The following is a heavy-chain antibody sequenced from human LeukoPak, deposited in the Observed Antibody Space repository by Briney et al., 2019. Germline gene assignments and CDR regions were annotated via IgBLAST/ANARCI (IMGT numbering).Heavy chain of an antibody. Sequence: GSSVKDSCKASGGTFSSYAISWVRQAPGQGLEWMGGIIPIFGTANYAQKFQGRVTITTDESTSTAYMELSSLRSEDTAVYYCARGGYYDSSGYFDYWGQGTLVTVSS. CDR1: GGTFSSYA. D-gene: IGHD3-22*01. CDR3: ARGGYYDSSGYFDY. V-gene: IGHV1-69*05. CDR2: IIPIFGTA. J-gene: IGHJ4*02.